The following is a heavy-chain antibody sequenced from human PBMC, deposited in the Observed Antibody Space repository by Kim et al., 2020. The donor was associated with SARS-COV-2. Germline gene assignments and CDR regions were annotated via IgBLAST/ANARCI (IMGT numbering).Heavy chain of an antibody. J-gene: IGHJ4*02. V-gene: IGHV3-23*01. CDR2: ISGSGGST. Sequence: GGSLRLSCAASGFTFSSYAMSWVRQAPGKGLEWVSAISGSGGSTYYADSVKGRFTISRDNSKNTLYLQMNSLRAEDTAVYYCAKEWRLNDYGDNFDYWAQGTLVTVSS. D-gene: IGHD4-17*01. CDR3: AKEWRLNDYGDNFDY. CDR1: GFTFSSYA.